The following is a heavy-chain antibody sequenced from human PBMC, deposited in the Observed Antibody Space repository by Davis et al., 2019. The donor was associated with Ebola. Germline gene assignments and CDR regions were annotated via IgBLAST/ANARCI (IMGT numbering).Heavy chain of an antibody. V-gene: IGHV1-69*06. CDR1: GGTFSSYA. CDR3: AVGGDCYLFDY. D-gene: IGHD2-21*01. J-gene: IGHJ4*02. CDR2: IIPIFGTA. Sequence: SVKVSCKASGGTFSSYAISWVRQAPGQGLEWMGGIIPIFGTANYAQKFQGRVTITADKSTSTAYMELSSLRSEDTAVYYCAVGGDCYLFDYWGQGTLVTVSS.